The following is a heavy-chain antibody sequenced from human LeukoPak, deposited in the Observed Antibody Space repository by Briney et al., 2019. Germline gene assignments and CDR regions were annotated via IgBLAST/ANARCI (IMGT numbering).Heavy chain of an antibody. CDR1: GFTFSGSA. CDR3: TRWEVGAGY. CDR2: IRSKANSYAT. J-gene: IGHJ4*02. Sequence: GGSLRLSCAASGFTFSGSAMHWVRQASGKGLEWVGRIRSKANSYATAYAASVKGRFTISRDDSKNTAYLQMNSLKTEDTAVYYCTRWEVGAGYWGQGTLVTVSS. V-gene: IGHV3-73*01. D-gene: IGHD1-26*01.